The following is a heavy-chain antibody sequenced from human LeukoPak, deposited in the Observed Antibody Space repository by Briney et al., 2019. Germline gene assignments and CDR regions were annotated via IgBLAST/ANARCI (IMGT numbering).Heavy chain of an antibody. V-gene: IGHV4-30-4*08. CDR3: ARTTTYYDFWSGYYDY. Sequence: PSQTLSLTCTVSGGSISSGDYYWSWIRRPPGKGLEWIGYIYYSGSTYYNPSLKSRVTISVDTSKNQFSLKLSSVTAADTAVYYCARTTTYYDFWSGYYDYWGQGTLVTVSS. J-gene: IGHJ4*02. CDR1: GGSISSGDYY. CDR2: IYYSGST. D-gene: IGHD3-3*01.